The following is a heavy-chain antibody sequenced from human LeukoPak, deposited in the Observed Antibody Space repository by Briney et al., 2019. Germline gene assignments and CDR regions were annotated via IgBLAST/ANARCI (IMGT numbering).Heavy chain of an antibody. CDR2: INPNNGVT. CDR3: ARGHDNWFDP. CDR1: GYSFTGYY. Sequence: ASVNVSCKASGYSFTGYYLHWVRQAPGQGLEWMGRINPNNGVTTYAQKFQDRVTMTRDTSISTAYMELSRLTSDDSAVYYCARGHDNWFDPWGQGTLVIVSS. J-gene: IGHJ5*02. V-gene: IGHV1-2*06.